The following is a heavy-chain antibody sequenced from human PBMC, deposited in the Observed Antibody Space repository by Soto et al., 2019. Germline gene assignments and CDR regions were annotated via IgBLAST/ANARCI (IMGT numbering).Heavy chain of an antibody. V-gene: IGHV1-46*01. CDR1: GYTFIDYY. Sequence: ASVKVSCKASGYTFIDYYIQWVRQAPGQGLEWLGIIRPSGGGTEYAQSFQGRVTMTRDTSTSTVYMELTSLTSEDSAVYFCAREPKEGFYFDYWGQGPPVTVSS. CDR3: AREPKEGFYFDY. J-gene: IGHJ4*02. CDR2: IRPSGGGT.